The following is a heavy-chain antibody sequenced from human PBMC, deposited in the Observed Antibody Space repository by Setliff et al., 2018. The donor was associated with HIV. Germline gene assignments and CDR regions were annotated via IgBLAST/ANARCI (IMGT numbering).Heavy chain of an antibody. CDR2: IIPILGVA. V-gene: IGHV1-69*10. J-gene: IGHJ5*02. Sequence: GASVKVSCKASGGTFNTYVISWLRQAPGQGLEWMGGIIPILGVANYAHKFQGRLTITADKSTNTADMEMSSLKSDDTAVYYCARGPEEGYCSGGSCYGDFDPWGQGTLVTVSS. CDR1: GGTFNTYV. D-gene: IGHD2-15*01. CDR3: ARGPEEGYCSGGSCYGDFDP.